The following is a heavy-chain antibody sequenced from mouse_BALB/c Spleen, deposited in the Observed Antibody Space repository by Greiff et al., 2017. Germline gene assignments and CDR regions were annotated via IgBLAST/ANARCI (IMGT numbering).Heavy chain of an antibody. CDR1: GYTFTSYY. V-gene: IGHV1S56*01. D-gene: IGHD2-4*01. J-gene: IGHJ3*01. CDR2: IYPGNVNT. CDR3: ARSMITTFAY. Sequence: QVQLQQSGPELVKPGASVRISCKASGYTFTSYYIHWVKQRPGQGLEWIGWIYPGNVNTKYNEKFKGKATLTADKSSSTAYMQLSSLTSEDSAVYFCARSMITTFAYWGQGTLVTVSA.